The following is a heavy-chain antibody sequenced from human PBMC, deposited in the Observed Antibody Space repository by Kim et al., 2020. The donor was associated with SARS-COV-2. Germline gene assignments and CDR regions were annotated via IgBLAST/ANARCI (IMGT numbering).Heavy chain of an antibody. Sequence: GESLKISCKGSGYSFTSYWIGWVRQMPGKGLEWMGIIYPGDSDTRYSPSFQGQVTISADKSISTAYLQWSSLKASDTAMYYCARRRNSYGFNYYGMDVWGQGTTVTVSS. J-gene: IGHJ6*02. CDR2: IYPGDSDT. CDR1: GYSFTSYW. V-gene: IGHV5-51*01. CDR3: ARRRNSYGFNYYGMDV. D-gene: IGHD5-18*01.